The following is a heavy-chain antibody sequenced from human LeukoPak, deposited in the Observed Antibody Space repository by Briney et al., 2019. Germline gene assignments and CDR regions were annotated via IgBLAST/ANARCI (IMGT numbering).Heavy chain of an antibody. CDR1: GFTFSSYE. J-gene: IGHJ4*02. CDR3: ARDRPYFDY. Sequence: GGSLRLSCAASGFTFSSYEMNWVRQAPGKGLEWVSYISSSGSTIYYADFVKGRFTISRDNAKNSLYLQMNSLRAEDTAVYYCARDRPYFDYWGQGTLVTVSS. V-gene: IGHV3-48*03. CDR2: ISSSGSTI.